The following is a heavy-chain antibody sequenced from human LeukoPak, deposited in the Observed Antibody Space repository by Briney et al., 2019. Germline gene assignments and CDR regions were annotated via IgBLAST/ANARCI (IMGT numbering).Heavy chain of an antibody. CDR2: ISSSSSYI. CDR1: GFTFSSYS. V-gene: IGHV3-21*01. Sequence: GGSLRFSCAASGFTFSSYSMNWVRQAPGKGLEWVSSISSSSSYIYYADSVKGRFTISRDNAKNSLYLQMNSLRAEDTAVYYCAREPLDGYPGYWGQGTLVTVSS. D-gene: IGHD5-24*01. CDR3: AREPLDGYPGY. J-gene: IGHJ4*02.